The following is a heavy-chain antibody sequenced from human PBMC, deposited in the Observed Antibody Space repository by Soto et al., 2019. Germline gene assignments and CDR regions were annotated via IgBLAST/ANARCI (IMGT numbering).Heavy chain of an antibody. CDR2: VSGSGGTT. V-gene: IGHV3-23*01. CDR1: GFTFSSSA. J-gene: IGHJ5*02. Sequence: EVQLLDSGGGLVQPGGSLRLSCAASGFTFSSSAMSWVRQAPGKGLEWVSAVSGSGGTTNYADSVRGRFTISRDNSKNTLYRQMNSLRAEDTAIYFCAICTVDTIVTSGWCHYLDPWGQGTLVTVSS. CDR3: AICTVDTIVTSGWCHYLDP. D-gene: IGHD6-19*01.